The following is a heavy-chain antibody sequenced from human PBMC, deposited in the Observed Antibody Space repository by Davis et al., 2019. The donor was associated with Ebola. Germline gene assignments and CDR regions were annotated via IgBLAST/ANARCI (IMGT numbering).Heavy chain of an antibody. CDR2: ISSSSSTI. CDR3: AREGYYYDSSGYQYYFDY. CDR1: GFTFSSYS. D-gene: IGHD3-22*01. V-gene: IGHV3-48*02. J-gene: IGHJ4*02. Sequence: GGSLRLSCAASGFTFSSYSMNWVRQAPGKGLEWVSYISSSSSTIYYADSVKGRFTISRDNAKNSLYLQMNSLRDEDTAVYYCAREGYYYDSSGYQYYFDYWGQGTLVTVSS.